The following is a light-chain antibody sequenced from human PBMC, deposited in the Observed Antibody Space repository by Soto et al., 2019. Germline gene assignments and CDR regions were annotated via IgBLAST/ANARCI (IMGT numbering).Light chain of an antibody. V-gene: IGKV1-39*01. CDR1: QSISSY. Sequence: DIQMTQSPSSLSASVGDRVTITCRASQSISSYLNWYQQKPGKAPKLLIYAASSLQSGVPSRFSGSGSGTDFTLTSSSLQPEDFATYYCQQSYSTPPMYTFGQGTKLEIK. CDR2: AAS. J-gene: IGKJ2*01. CDR3: QQSYSTPPMYT.